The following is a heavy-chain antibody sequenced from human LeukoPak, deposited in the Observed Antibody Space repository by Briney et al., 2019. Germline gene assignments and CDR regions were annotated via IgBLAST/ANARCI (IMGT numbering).Heavy chain of an antibody. CDR1: GGSFSGYY. V-gene: IGHV4-34*01. D-gene: IGHD2-2*01. CDR2: INHSGST. Sequence: PSETLSLTCAVYGGSFSGYYWSWIRQPPGKGLEWIGEINHSGSTNYNPSLKSRVTISVDTSKNQFSLKLSSVTAADTAVYYCARGVAYCSSTSCMARPYYYYYYMDVWGKGTTVTVSS. CDR3: ARGVAYCSSTSCMARPYYYYYYMDV. J-gene: IGHJ6*03.